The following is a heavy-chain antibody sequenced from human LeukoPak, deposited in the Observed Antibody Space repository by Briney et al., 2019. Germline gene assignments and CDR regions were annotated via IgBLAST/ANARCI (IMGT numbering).Heavy chain of an antibody. Sequence: ASVKVSCKASGGTFSSYAISWVRQAPGQGLEWMGGIIPIFGTANYAQKFQGRVTITTDESTSTAYMELSSLRSEDTAVYYCAGGIAARRDYYYYYYMDVWGKGTTVTVSS. CDR3: AGGIAARRDYYYYYYMDV. CDR2: IIPIFGTA. CDR1: GGTFSSYA. V-gene: IGHV1-69*05. J-gene: IGHJ6*03. D-gene: IGHD6-6*01.